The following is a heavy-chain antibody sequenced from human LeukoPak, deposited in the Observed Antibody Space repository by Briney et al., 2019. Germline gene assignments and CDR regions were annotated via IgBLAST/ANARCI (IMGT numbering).Heavy chain of an antibody. Sequence: ASVKVSCKASGVTLSSYAMNWVRQAPGQVLEWMGRIIPIFGTANYAQKFQGRVTITADKSTSTAYMELSSLRSEDTAVYYCAREEGSSALIDYWGQGTLVTVSS. CDR2: IIPIFGTA. V-gene: IGHV1-69*06. J-gene: IGHJ4*02. D-gene: IGHD6-6*01. CDR3: AREEGSSALIDY. CDR1: GVTLSSYA.